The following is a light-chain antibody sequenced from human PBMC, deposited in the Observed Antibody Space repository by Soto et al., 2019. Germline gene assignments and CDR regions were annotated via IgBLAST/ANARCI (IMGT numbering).Light chain of an antibody. Sequence: DIVMTQSPDSLGVSLGERATINCKSSQSVFFSSNNRNYLACYQQRPGQPPKLLFSWASTRESGVPDRFSGSGSGRDFTLTISSLQAEDVAIYDCQQYYSTPYSFGQGTKLEI. CDR1: QSVFFSSNNRNY. CDR2: WAS. CDR3: QQYYSTPYS. J-gene: IGKJ2*01. V-gene: IGKV4-1*01.